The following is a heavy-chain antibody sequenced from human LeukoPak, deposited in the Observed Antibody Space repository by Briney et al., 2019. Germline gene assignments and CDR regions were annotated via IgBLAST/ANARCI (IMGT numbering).Heavy chain of an antibody. D-gene: IGHD1-26*01. J-gene: IGHJ4*02. Sequence: ASVKVSCKASGGTFSSYAISWVRQAPGQGLESMGGIIPIFGTANYAQKFQGRVTITTDESTSTAYMELSSLRTEDTAVYYCARASGSLGRYFDYWGQGTLVTVSS. CDR3: ARASGSLGRYFDY. CDR2: IIPIFGTA. V-gene: IGHV1-69*05. CDR1: GGTFSSYA.